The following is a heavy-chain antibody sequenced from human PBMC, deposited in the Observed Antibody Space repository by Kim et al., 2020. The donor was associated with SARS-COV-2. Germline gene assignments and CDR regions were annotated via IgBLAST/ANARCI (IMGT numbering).Heavy chain of an antibody. Sequence: ASVKVSCKASGYTFTSYGISWVRQAPGQGLEWLGWVGAYNGDTNYAQNLQGRVTLTTDTSTSTAFLDLRSLRSDDTAVYFCARDRGYGDETFDYWGQGTL. D-gene: IGHD4-17*01. CDR1: GYTFTSYG. V-gene: IGHV1-18*01. J-gene: IGHJ4*02. CDR3: ARDRGYGDETFDY. CDR2: VGAYNGDT.